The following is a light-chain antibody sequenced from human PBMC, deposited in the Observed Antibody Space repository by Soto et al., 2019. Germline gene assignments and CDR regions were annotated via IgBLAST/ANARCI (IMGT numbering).Light chain of an antibody. CDR2: AAS. CDR3: QQLNSYQGSS. J-gene: IGKJ4*01. Sequence: DIQLTQSPSFLSASVGDRVTITCRASQGISSYLAWYQQKPGKAPKLLIYAASTLQSGVPSRFSGSGSGTEFTLTISSLQPEDFATYYCQQLNSYQGSSFGGGTKVEIK. CDR1: QGISSY. V-gene: IGKV1-9*01.